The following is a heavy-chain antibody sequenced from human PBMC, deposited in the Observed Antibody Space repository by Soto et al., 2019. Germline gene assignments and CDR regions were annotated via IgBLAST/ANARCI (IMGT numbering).Heavy chain of an antibody. D-gene: IGHD2-2*01. CDR3: ARGSRLVVVPAAIIGNWFDT. CDR1: GGSFSGYY. Sequence: SETLSLTCAVYGGSFSGYYWSWIRQPPGKGLEWIGEINHSGSTNYNPSLKSRVTISVDTSKNQFSLKLSSVTAADTAVYYCARGSRLVVVPAAIIGNWFDTWGQGTLVTVSS. J-gene: IGHJ5*02. CDR2: INHSGST. V-gene: IGHV4-34*01.